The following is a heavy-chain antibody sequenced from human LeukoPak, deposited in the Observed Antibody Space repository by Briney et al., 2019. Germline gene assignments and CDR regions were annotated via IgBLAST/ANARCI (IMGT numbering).Heavy chain of an antibody. Sequence: NSSETLSLACAVYGGSFSAYYWSWIRQPPGKGLEWIGEINHSGSTNYNPSLKSRVTISVDTSKNQFSLKLSSVTAADTAVYYCARVDTAMDNLGGMDVWGQGTTVTVSS. CDR1: GGSFSAYY. V-gene: IGHV4-34*01. D-gene: IGHD5-18*01. CDR2: INHSGST. CDR3: ARVDTAMDNLGGMDV. J-gene: IGHJ6*02.